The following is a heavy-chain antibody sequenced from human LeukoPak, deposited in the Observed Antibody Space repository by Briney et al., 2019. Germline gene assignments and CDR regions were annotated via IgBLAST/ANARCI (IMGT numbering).Heavy chain of an antibody. J-gene: IGHJ5*02. V-gene: IGHV3-74*01. CDR2: VSADGSTT. D-gene: IGHD5-24*01. Sequence: QSGGSLRLSCVVSGFTFSTYWMHWVRQAPGKGLVWVSRVSADGSTTIYADSVEGRFTISRDNGINTVYLQMNSLRAEDTAVYYCARGFDGYPFGWWFDPWGQGTLVTVSS. CDR1: GFTFSTYW. CDR3: ARGFDGYPFGWWFDP.